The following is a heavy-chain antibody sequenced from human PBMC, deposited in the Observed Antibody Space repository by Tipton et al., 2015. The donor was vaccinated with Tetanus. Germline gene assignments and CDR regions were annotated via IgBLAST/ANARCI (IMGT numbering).Heavy chain of an antibody. J-gene: IGHJ4*02. CDR2: ISDSGDST. CDR1: GFTFSSYA. D-gene: IGHD6-6*01. V-gene: IGHV3-23*01. CDR3: AKDPVIAARHYLDY. Sequence: SLRLSCAASGFTFSSYAMSWVRQAPGKGLEWVSLISDSGDSTYYVDSVEGRFTISRDNSKNTLYLQMNSLRAEDTAVYYCAKDPVIAARHYLDYWGQGVLVTVSS.